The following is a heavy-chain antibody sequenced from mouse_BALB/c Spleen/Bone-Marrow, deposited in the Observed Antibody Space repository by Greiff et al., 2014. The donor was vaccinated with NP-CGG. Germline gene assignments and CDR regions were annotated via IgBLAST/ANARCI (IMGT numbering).Heavy chain of an antibody. CDR2: INPNNDGT. CDR3: ARAAYDPFAMDY. V-gene: IGHV1S81*02. CDR1: GYTFTSYY. D-gene: IGHD2-3*01. J-gene: IGHJ4*01. Sequence: QVQLQQPGAELVKPGASVKLSCKASGYTFTSYYMYWVKQRPGQGLEWIGEINPNNDGTNFNEKFKSKATLTVDKSSSTAYMQRSSLTSEDSAVYYCARAAYDPFAMDYWGQGTSVTVSS.